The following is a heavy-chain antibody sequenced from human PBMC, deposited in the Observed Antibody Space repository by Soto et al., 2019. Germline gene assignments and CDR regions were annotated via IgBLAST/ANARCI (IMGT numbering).Heavy chain of an antibody. D-gene: IGHD2-15*01. CDR3: ANRCSGGSCYPYYYYGMDV. J-gene: IGHJ6*02. CDR2: ISGSGGST. Sequence: PGGSLRLSCAASGFTFSSYAMSWVRQAPGKGLEWVSAISGSGGSTYYADSVKGRFTISRDNSKNTLYLQMNSLRAEDTAVYYCANRCSGGSCYPYYYYGMDVWGQGTTVTVSS. CDR1: GFTFSSYA. V-gene: IGHV3-23*01.